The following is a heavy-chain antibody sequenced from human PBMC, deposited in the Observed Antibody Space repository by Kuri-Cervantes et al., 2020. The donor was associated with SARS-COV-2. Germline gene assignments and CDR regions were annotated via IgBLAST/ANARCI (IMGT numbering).Heavy chain of an antibody. CDR3: ARDGGKGHGPGLYYWYFNL. Sequence: GESLKISCAASGFTFSNYGIHWVRQAPGKGLEWVAVISYDGGNEYYADSVKGRFTISRDNSKNTLYLQMNSLRPKDTAVYYCARDGGKGHGPGLYYWYFNLWGRGTLVTVSS. J-gene: IGHJ2*01. CDR1: GFTFSNYG. CDR2: ISYDGGNE. D-gene: IGHD2-15*01. V-gene: IGHV3-30*03.